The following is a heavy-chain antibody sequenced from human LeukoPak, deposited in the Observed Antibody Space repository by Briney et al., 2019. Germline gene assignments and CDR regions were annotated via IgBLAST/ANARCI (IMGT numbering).Heavy chain of an antibody. D-gene: IGHD6-19*01. V-gene: IGHV4-34*01. Sequence: PSETLSLTCAVYGGSFSGYYWSWIRQPPGKGLEWIGEINHSGSTNYNPSLKSRVTISVDTSKNQFSLKLSSVTAAGTAVYYCARGGIAVAGTLFDPWGQGTLVTVSS. CDR3: ARGGIAVAGTLFDP. CDR2: INHSGST. CDR1: GGSFSGYY. J-gene: IGHJ5*02.